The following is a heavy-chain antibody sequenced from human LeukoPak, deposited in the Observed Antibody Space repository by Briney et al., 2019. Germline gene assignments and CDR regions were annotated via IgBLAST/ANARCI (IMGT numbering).Heavy chain of an antibody. CDR3: ARDGIAAAGTNY. D-gene: IGHD6-13*01. J-gene: IGHJ4*02. V-gene: IGHV3-21*01. CDR1: GFTFSSYS. CDR2: ISSSSSYI. Sequence: GGSLRLSCAASGFTFSSYSMNWVRQAPGKGLEWVSFISSSSSYIYYADSVKGRFTISRDNAKNSLYLQMNRLRAEDTAVYYCARDGIAAAGTNYWGQGTLVTVSS.